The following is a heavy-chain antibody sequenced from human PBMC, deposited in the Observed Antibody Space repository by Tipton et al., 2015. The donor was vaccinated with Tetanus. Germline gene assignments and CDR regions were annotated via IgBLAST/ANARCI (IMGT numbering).Heavy chain of an antibody. CDR2: INHSGST. CDR3: ARRPDGLDM. Sequence: LVKPTETLSLTCAVYDGSFSGYYWNWVRQPPGKGLEWIGEINHSGSTNLNPSLRSRVTMSVDTSKNQFSLKVRSVTAADTGQYYCARRPDGLDMWGQGTMVTVSS. V-gene: IGHV4-34*01. J-gene: IGHJ3*02. D-gene: IGHD4-17*01. CDR1: DGSFSGYY.